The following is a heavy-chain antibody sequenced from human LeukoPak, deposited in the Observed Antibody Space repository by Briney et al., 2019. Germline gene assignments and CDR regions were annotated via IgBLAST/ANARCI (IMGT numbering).Heavy chain of an antibody. V-gene: IGHV3-23*01. J-gene: IGHJ6*02. CDR3: AKVKGLSGYEAYYYYYGMDV. Sequence: PGGSLRLSCAASGFTFSSYAMSWVRQAPGKGLEWVSAFSGSGGSRYYADSLSRRFTISRDNSKNTLYLQMNSLRAEDPAVYYCAKVKGLSGYEAYYYYYGMDVWGQGTTVTVSS. D-gene: IGHD5-12*01. CDR2: FSGSGGSR. CDR1: GFTFSSYA.